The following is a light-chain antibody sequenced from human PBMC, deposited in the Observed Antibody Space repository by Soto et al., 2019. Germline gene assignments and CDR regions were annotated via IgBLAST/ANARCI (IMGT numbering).Light chain of an antibody. Sequence: DIQMTQSPSSVPASVGDRVTITCRASRDIRKYLNWYQEKPGKAPKLLISDASNLETGVPSRFSGSGSGTDFTFSINSLQPEDIATYYCQQYDEYPVTFGQGTRLEIK. CDR2: DAS. V-gene: IGKV1-33*01. CDR1: RDIRKY. J-gene: IGKJ5*01. CDR3: QQYDEYPVT.